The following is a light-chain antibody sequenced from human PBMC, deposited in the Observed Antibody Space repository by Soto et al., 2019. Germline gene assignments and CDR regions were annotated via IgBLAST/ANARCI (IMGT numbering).Light chain of an antibody. Sequence: DIQLTQSPSSLSASVGDRITIPCRASQTISSYLNWYQQKPGKAPKLLIFAASSLQSGVPSRFSGGGSGTDFTLTISSLQPEDFATYYCQQSYSFPRTFGQGTKVDI. J-gene: IGKJ1*01. V-gene: IGKV1-39*01. CDR1: QTISSY. CDR2: AAS. CDR3: QQSYSFPRT.